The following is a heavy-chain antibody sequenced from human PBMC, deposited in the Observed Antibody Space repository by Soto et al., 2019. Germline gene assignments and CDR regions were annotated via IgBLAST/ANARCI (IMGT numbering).Heavy chain of an antibody. Sequence: PSETLSLTCTVSGGSISSSSYYWGWIRQPPGKGLEWIGSIYYSGSTYYNPSLKSRVTISVDTSKNQFSLKLSSVTAADTAVYYCASGGVLRYFDWLLGLWGQGILVTVSS. J-gene: IGHJ4*02. V-gene: IGHV4-39*01. CDR2: IYYSGST. CDR3: ASGGVLRYFDWLLGL. D-gene: IGHD3-9*01. CDR1: GGSISSSSYY.